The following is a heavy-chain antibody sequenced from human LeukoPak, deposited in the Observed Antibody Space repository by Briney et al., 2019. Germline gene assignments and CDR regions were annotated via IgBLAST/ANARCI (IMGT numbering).Heavy chain of an antibody. CDR3: AKRTSYHIDV. J-gene: IGHJ6*03. CDR2: ISSSGSTI. CDR1: GFTFSSYS. V-gene: IGHV3-48*01. Sequence: GGSLRLSCAASGFTFSSYSMNWVRQAPGKGLEWVSYISSSGSTIYYADSVKGRFTISRDNSKNTFYLQMNSLRAEDTAVYYCAKRTSYHIDVWGKGTTVTVSS.